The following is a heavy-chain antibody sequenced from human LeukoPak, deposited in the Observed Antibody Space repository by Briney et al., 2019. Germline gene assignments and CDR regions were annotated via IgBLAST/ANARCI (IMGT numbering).Heavy chain of an antibody. Sequence: GGSLRLSCAASGFIFSSYTMNWVRQAPGKGLEWVSYISSSSSTIYYADSVKGRFTISRDNAKNSLFLQMNSLRAEDTAVYYCATNFRGYGYGQDWGQGTLVTVSS. J-gene: IGHJ4*02. V-gene: IGHV3-48*01. CDR3: ATNFRGYGYGQD. CDR1: GFIFSSYT. CDR2: ISSSSSTI. D-gene: IGHD5-18*01.